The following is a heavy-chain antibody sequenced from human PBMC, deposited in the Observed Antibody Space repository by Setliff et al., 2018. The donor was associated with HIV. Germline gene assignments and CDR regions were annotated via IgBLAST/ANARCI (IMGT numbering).Heavy chain of an antibody. CDR1: GGSISSGGYF. CDR3: ARGDYYDSSGYYY. V-gene: IGHV4-31*03. Sequence: SETLSLTCTVSGGSISSGGYFWSWIRQHPGKGLEWIGYIYYSGITYYNPSLKSRVSISVDTSKNQFSLNLSSVTAADTAVYYCARGDYYDSSGYYYWGQGTLVTVSS. D-gene: IGHD3-22*01. J-gene: IGHJ4*02. CDR2: IYYSGIT.